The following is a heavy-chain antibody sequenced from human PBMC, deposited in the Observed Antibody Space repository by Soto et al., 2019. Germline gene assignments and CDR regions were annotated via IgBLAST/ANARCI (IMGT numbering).Heavy chain of an antibody. D-gene: IGHD3-16*01. CDR1: GYPXSGFY. CDR3: AILASIKFFAPGGPFDI. Sequence: GXSXKVSFKASGYPXSGFYLDLVRQSPGQGLEWIGWINPNSGGTNYAPKFQGRVTFTRHTSITTAYIGLNRLGYDDTAVYYCAILASIKFFAPGGPFDIWGQGTAGTVSS. J-gene: IGHJ3*02. V-gene: IGHV1-2*02. CDR2: INPNSGGT.